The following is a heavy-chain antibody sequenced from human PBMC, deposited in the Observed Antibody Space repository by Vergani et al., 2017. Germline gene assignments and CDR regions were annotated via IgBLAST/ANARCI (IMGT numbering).Heavy chain of an antibody. CDR1: GFTFSSYA. CDR2: ISGSGGST. V-gene: IGHV3-23*04. J-gene: IGHJ2*01. CDR3: AKDRESGSPPFDPYFDL. D-gene: IGHD1-26*01. Sequence: VQLVESGGGVVQPGGSLRLSCAASGFTFSSYAMSWVRQAPGKGLEWVSAISGSGGSTYYADSVKGRFTISRDNSKNTLYLQMNSLRAEDTAVYYCAKDRESGSPPFDPYFDLWGRGTLVTVSS.